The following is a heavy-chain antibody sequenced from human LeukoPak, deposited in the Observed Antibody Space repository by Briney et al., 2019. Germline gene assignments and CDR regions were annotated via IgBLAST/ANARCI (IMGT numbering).Heavy chain of an antibody. CDR1: GFTLSTYA. Sequence: GGSLRLSCAVSGFTLSTYAMHWVRQAPGKGLEFVSAIRSNGDSTYYANSVKGRFTISRDNAMNSLYLQLNSLRPEDTAVYYCVRGGASRPDFWGQGTLVTVSS. CDR3: VRGGASRPDF. J-gene: IGHJ4*02. D-gene: IGHD6-6*01. CDR2: IRSNGDST. V-gene: IGHV3-64*01.